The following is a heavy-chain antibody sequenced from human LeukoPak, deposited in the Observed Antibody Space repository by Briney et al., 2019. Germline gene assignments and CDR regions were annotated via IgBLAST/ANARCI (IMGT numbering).Heavy chain of an antibody. CDR2: IYSSGST. V-gene: IGHV4-39*01. D-gene: IGHD4-23*01. Sequence: PSETLSLTCTVSGGSISSSSYYWGWIRQPPGKGLEWIGSIYSSGSTYYNSSLKSRVTISIDTSKNQVSLKMSSVTAADTAVYYCARGGNFLFDYWGQGTLVTVSS. CDR3: ARGGNFLFDY. J-gene: IGHJ4*02. CDR1: GGSISSSSYY.